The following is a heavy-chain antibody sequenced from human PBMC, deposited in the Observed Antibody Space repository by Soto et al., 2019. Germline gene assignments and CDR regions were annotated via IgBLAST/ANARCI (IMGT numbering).Heavy chain of an antibody. CDR1: GGTFSSYT. Sequence: SVKVSCKASGGTFSSYTISWVRQAPGQGLEWMGGIIPIFGTANYAQKFQGRVTITADESTSTAYMELSSLRSEDTAVYYCARDHPSSWYGGGDNWFDPWGQGTLVTVS. J-gene: IGHJ5*02. D-gene: IGHD6-13*01. CDR2: IIPIFGTA. V-gene: IGHV1-69*13. CDR3: ARDHPSSWYGGGDNWFDP.